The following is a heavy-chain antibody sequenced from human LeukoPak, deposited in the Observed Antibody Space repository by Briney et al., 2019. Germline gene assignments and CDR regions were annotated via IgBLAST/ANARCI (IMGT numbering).Heavy chain of an antibody. CDR3: AKSHASIWNVYDY. J-gene: IGHJ4*02. Sequence: PGGSLRLSCAASGFTFSGYAMSWVRLAPGEGLEWVSAITAGGDSTYYAESVKGRFTISRDNLKNTVFLQISTLRAEDTAIYYCAKSHASIWNVYDYWGQGTLVTVSS. D-gene: IGHD6-13*01. V-gene: IGHV3-23*01. CDR2: ITAGGDST. CDR1: GFTFSGYA.